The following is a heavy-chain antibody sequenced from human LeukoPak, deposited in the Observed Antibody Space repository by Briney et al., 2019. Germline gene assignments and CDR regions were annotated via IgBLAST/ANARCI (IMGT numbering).Heavy chain of an antibody. CDR2: INPNSGGT. V-gene: IGHV1-2*02. Sequence: GASVQISCKTSGYTFTGYYIHWVRQAPGKGLEWMGWINPNSGGTNYPQNFQGRVTLTRDTSISTAYMELSRLRSDDTAVYYCAIVSPVVAASTGFDLWPRATVLTVSS. CDR3: AIVSPVVAASTGFDL. J-gene: IGHJ5*02. CDR1: GYTFTGYY. D-gene: IGHD2-15*01.